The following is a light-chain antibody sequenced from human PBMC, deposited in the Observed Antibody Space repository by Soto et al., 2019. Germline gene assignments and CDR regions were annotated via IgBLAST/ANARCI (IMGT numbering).Light chain of an antibody. V-gene: IGKV3-15*01. CDR3: QQYDKWPPT. Sequence: EIVMTQSPATLSVSPGERASLSCRASQSISTNLAWYQQKPGQAPRLLIYGASTRATGIPARFSGSGSGTEFTLTISSPQSEDFAVYYCQQYDKWPPTFGPGTKVDIK. CDR1: QSISTN. J-gene: IGKJ3*01. CDR2: GAS.